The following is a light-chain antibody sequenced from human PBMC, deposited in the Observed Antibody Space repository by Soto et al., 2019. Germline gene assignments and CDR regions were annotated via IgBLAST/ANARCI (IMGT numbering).Light chain of an antibody. V-gene: IGKV3-15*01. CDR1: QSVSNN. J-gene: IGKJ1*01. CDR3: QQYNDWPQT. CDR2: AAS. Sequence: EMVMTQSPATLSVSPGERATLSCRASQSVSNNYLAWYQQKPGQAPRLLIYAASTRATGIPARFSGSGSGTEFTLTISSLQSEDFAVYYCQQYNDWPQTFGQGTKVDIK.